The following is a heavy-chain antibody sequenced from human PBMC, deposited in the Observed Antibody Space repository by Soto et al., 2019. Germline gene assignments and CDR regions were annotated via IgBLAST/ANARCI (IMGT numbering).Heavy chain of an antibody. Sequence: ASVKVSCKASGYTFTGYYMHWVRQAPGQGLEWMGWINPNSGGTNYAQKFQGRVTMTRDTSISTAYMELSRLRPDDTAVYYCARVPTIFGVVINIYGMDVWRQGTTVTVSS. CDR3: ARVPTIFGVVINIYGMDV. CDR2: INPNSGGT. D-gene: IGHD3-3*01. V-gene: IGHV1-2*02. CDR1: GYTFTGYY. J-gene: IGHJ6*02.